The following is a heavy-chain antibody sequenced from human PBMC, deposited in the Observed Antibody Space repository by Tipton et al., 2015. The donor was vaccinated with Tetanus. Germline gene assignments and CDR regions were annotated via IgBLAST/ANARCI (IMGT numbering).Heavy chain of an antibody. J-gene: IGHJ4*02. CDR3: ASGSALDY. Sequence: GSLRLSCEVSGFIFSSYTMNWARQAPGKGLEWVSSISSTSSYIYYADSLKGRFTISRDNAKSSVYLQMNSLRAEDTAVYFCASGSALDYWGPGTLVTVSS. V-gene: IGHV3-21*06. CDR1: GFIFSSYT. CDR2: ISSTSSYI. D-gene: IGHD6-25*01.